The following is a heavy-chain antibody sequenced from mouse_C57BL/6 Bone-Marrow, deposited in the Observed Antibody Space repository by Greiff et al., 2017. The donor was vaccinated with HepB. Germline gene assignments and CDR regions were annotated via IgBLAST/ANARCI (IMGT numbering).Heavy chain of an antibody. Sequence: VQLQQPGAELVKPGASVKLSCKASGYTFTSYWMHWVKQRPGQGLEWIGMIHPNSGSTNYNEKFKSKATLTVDKSSSTAYMQRSSLTSEDSAVYYCATDYYGSMDYWGQGTSVTVSS. CDR2: IHPNSGST. D-gene: IGHD1-1*01. CDR3: ATDYYGSMDY. V-gene: IGHV1-64*01. J-gene: IGHJ4*01. CDR1: GYTFTSYW.